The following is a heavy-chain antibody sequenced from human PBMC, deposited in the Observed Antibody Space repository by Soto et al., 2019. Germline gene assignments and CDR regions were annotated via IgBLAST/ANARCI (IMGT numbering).Heavy chain of an antibody. CDR2: IYYSGGT. CDR1: GGSISGGDYY. D-gene: IGHD2-15*01. CDR3: ARASLGYCSGGSCYARVIFDY. Sequence: PSETLSLTCTVSGGSISGGDYYWSWIRQPPGKGLEWIGYIYYSGGTYYNPSLKSRVTISVDTSKNQFSLKLSSVTAADTAVYYCARASLGYCSGGSCYARVIFDYWGQGTLVTVSS. J-gene: IGHJ4*02. V-gene: IGHV4-30-4*01.